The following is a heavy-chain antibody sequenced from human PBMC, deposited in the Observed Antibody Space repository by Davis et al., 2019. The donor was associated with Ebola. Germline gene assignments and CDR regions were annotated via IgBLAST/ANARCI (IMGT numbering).Heavy chain of an antibody. D-gene: IGHD2-2*03. Sequence: GESLKISCAASGFTFSSYEMNWVRQAPGKGLEWVSYISSSGSTIYYADSVKGRFTISRDNAKNSLYLQMNSLRAEDTAVYYCARFFRQKAWISGYYYYGMDVWGQGTTVTVSS. CDR2: ISSSGSTI. V-gene: IGHV3-48*03. CDR1: GFTFSSYE. CDR3: ARFFRQKAWISGYYYYGMDV. J-gene: IGHJ6*02.